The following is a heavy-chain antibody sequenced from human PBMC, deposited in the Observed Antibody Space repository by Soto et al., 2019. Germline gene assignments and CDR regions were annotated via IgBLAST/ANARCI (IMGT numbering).Heavy chain of an antibody. Sequence: QVQLVQSGAEVKKPGSSVKVSCKASGGTFSTYTISWVRQAPGQGLEWMGRIIPILGVANYAQKFQGRVTIIADKSTSKACRAQKNLGSEDTTVYYCARKDPCGGASYYNGGDIWGPGTMVTASS. CDR3: ARKDPCGGASYYNGGDI. D-gene: IGHD3-10*01. J-gene: IGHJ3*02. CDR2: IIPILGVA. CDR1: GGTFSTYT. V-gene: IGHV1-69*02.